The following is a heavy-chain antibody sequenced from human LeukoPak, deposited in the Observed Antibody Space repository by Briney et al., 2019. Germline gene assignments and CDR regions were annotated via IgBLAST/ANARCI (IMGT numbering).Heavy chain of an antibody. J-gene: IGHJ4*02. CDR2: INSDGGST. V-gene: IGHV3-74*01. D-gene: IGHD6-19*01. CDR1: GFTFSSYW. Sequence: GGSLRLSCAASGFTFSSYWMHWVRQAPGKGLVWVSRINSDGGSTTYADSVKGRFTISRDNAKNTLYLQMNSLRAEDTAVYYCARVPSTQWLVYYFDYWGQGTLVTVSS. CDR3: ARVPSTQWLVYYFDY.